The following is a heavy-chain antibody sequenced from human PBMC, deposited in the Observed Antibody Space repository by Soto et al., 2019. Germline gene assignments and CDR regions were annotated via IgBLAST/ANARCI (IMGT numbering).Heavy chain of an antibody. D-gene: IGHD6-13*01. CDR3: ARDLAAADY. Sequence: HVQLVQSGAEVKKPGASVKISCKTSGYIFINYYIHWVRQAPGQGLEWVALFNPMSGSTNYASKLQGRVTVPSDPSQSTVYMELSSLISEDTAVYYCARDLAAADYWGQGTLVTVSS. V-gene: IGHV1-46*04. CDR1: GYIFINYY. J-gene: IGHJ4*02. CDR2: FNPMSGST.